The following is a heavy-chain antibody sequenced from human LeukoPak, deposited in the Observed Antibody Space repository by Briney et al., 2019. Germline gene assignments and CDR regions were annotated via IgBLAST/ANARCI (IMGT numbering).Heavy chain of an antibody. CDR3: ARGGMSGPPFDY. J-gene: IGHJ4*02. Sequence: SVKASCKASGGTFSSYAISWVRQAPGQGLEWMGRIIPIFGTANYAQKFQGRVTITADKSTSTAYMELSSLRSEDTAVYYCARGGMSGPPFDYWGQGTLVTVSS. D-gene: IGHD3-3*01. CDR1: GGTFSSYA. V-gene: IGHV1-69*06. CDR2: IIPIFGTA.